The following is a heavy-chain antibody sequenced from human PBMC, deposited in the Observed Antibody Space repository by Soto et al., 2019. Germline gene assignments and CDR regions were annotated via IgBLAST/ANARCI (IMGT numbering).Heavy chain of an antibody. CDR3: ARDLEWVGGFYYYAMDV. Sequence: GGSLRLSGAASGFTFSGYAMQWVRQAPGKGLEWVALISFDGNNKYYSHSVKGRFTISRDNSKSTLNLQMNSLRAEDTAVYYCARDLEWVGGFYYYAMDVWGQGTTVTVSS. J-gene: IGHJ6*02. V-gene: IGHV3-30-3*01. CDR2: ISFDGNNK. D-gene: IGHD3-3*01. CDR1: GFTFSGYA.